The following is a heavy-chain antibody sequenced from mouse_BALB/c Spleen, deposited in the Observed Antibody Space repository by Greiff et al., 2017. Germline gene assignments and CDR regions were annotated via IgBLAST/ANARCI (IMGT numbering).Heavy chain of an antibody. Sequence: VMLVESGPGLVAPSQSLSITCTVSGFSLTSYGVHWVRQPPGKGLEWLGVIWAGGSTNYNSALMSRLSISKDNSKSQVFLKMNSLQTDDTAMYYCARERFYGYDGYAMDYWGQGTSVTVSS. CDR3: ARERFYGYDGYAMDY. CDR2: IWAGGST. D-gene: IGHD2-14*01. CDR1: GFSLTSYG. V-gene: IGHV2-9*02. J-gene: IGHJ4*01.